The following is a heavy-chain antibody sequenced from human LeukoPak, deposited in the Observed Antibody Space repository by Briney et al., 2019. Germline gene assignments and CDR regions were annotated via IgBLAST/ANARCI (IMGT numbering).Heavy chain of an antibody. J-gene: IGHJ4*02. CDR1: GYTFTSYD. CDR3: ARAGTVEMTPLDY. CDR2: MNPNSGNT. V-gene: IGHV1-8*01. Sequence: GASVKVSCKASGYTFTSYDINWVRQATGQGLEWMGWMNPNSGNTGYAQKFRGRVTMTRDTSISTAYMELSRLRSDDTAVYYCARAGTVEMTPLDYWGQGTLVTDSS. D-gene: IGHD5-24*01.